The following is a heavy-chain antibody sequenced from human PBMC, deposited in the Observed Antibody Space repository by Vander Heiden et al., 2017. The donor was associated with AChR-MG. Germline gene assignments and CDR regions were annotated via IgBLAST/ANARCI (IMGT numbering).Heavy chain of an antibody. J-gene: IGHJ4*02. V-gene: IGHV1-18*01. CDR3: ARDGAIVDDY. CDR1: GYTFTRYN. D-gene: IGHD2-15*01. CDR2: ISGYNGNT. Sequence: QVQLVQSGAEVKKPGASVKVSCKASGYTFTRYNINWVRQAPGQGLEWMGWISGYNGNTKYAQKLQGRVTMTTDTSTSTAYMELTNLTADDTAVYYCARDGAIVDDYCGQGTLVTVSS.